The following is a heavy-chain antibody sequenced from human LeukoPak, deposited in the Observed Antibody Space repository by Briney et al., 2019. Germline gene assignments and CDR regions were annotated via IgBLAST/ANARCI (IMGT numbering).Heavy chain of an antibody. V-gene: IGHV4-59*08. Sequence: KTSETLSLTCTVSGVSISSYYWSWIRQPPGKGLEWIGYIYYSGSTNYNPSLKSRVTISVDTSKSQFSLKLSSVTAADTAVYYCARHYSSSWSGWFDPWGQGTLVTVSS. D-gene: IGHD6-13*01. CDR2: IYYSGST. CDR1: GVSISSYY. CDR3: ARHYSSSWSGWFDP. J-gene: IGHJ5*02.